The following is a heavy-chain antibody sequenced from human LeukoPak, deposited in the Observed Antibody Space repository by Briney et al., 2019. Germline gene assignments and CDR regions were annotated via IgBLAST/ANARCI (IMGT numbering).Heavy chain of an antibody. D-gene: IGHD6-19*01. J-gene: IGHJ5*02. CDR2: ISGSGGST. CDR3: AKDAGYSSGWYDNWFDP. CDR1: GFTFSSYA. Sequence: GGSLRLSCAASGFTFSSYAMSWVRQAPGKGLEWVSAISGSGGSTYYADSVKGRFTISRDNSKNTLYLQMNSLRAEDTAVYYCAKDAGYSSGWYDNWFDPWGQGTLVTVSS. V-gene: IGHV3-23*01.